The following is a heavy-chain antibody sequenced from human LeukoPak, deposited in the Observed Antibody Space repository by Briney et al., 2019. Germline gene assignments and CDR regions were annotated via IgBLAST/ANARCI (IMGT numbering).Heavy chain of an antibody. J-gene: IGHJ6*03. CDR2: IYYSGST. CDR1: GGSISSSSYY. Sequence: PSETLSLTCTVSGGSISSSSYYWGWIRQPPGKGLEWIGRIYYSGSTYNNPTLKSRVTISVDTSKNQFSLKLSSVTAADTAVYYCARGGGAARPFDYYYMDVWGKGTTVTVSS. V-gene: IGHV4-39*01. CDR3: ARGGGAARPFDYYYMDV. D-gene: IGHD6-6*01.